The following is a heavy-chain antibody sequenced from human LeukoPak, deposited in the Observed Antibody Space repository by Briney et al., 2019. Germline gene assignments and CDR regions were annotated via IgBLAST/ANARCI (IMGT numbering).Heavy chain of an antibody. V-gene: IGHV1-69*01. J-gene: IGHJ5*02. CDR3: ARGGYCSSTSCPQHPPPPHVLDWFAP. D-gene: IGHD2-2*01. Sequence: RSSVKVSCKASGGTFSSYATSWVRQAPGQGLEWMGGIIPIFGTANYAQKFQGRVTITADESTSTAYMELSSLRSEDTAVYYCARGGYCSSTSCPQHPPPPHVLDWFAPWGQGTLVTVYS. CDR1: GGTFSSYA. CDR2: IIPIFGTA.